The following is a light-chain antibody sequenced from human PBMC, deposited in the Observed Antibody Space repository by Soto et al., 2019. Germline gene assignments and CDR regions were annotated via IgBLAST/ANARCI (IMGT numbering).Light chain of an antibody. CDR3: QQYQTYSRT. V-gene: IGKV1-5*01. CDR1: QSINTW. Sequence: DIQMTQSPSTVSASVGDRITITCRASQSINTWLAWYRQRPGEAPQLLIYDGSTLAMSVPSRFSGSGSGTDFTLSINRLQPDDFATFYCQQYQTYSRTFGQGTKVEVK. J-gene: IGKJ1*01. CDR2: DGS.